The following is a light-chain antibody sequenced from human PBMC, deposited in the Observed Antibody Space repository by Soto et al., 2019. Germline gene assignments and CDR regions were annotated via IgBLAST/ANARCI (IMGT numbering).Light chain of an antibody. CDR2: DTS. Sequence: EIELTQSPGTLALSPGEIATLSCRASQSVSGGYLAWYQQKRGQAPRLIIYDTSGRATGTPDRFSGSGSGTDFALTISRLEPEDVAVYLCQQYGGSPITLGQGTRLEIK. CDR1: QSVSGGY. V-gene: IGKV3-20*01. J-gene: IGKJ5*01. CDR3: QQYGGSPIT.